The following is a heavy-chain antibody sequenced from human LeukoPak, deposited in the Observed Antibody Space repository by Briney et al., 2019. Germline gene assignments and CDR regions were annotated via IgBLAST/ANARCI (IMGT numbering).Heavy chain of an antibody. J-gene: IGHJ4*02. V-gene: IGHV3-74*01. D-gene: IGHD4-23*01. Sequence: GGSLRLSCAASGFSFSIYWMHWVRQVPGKGLVWVSRINSDGSSTNCADSVKGRFTISRDNAKNTLYLQMNSLRAEDTAVYYCARGPIIRGLTPSDYWGQGTLVTVSS. CDR2: INSDGSST. CDR1: GFSFSIYW. CDR3: ARGPIIRGLTPSDY.